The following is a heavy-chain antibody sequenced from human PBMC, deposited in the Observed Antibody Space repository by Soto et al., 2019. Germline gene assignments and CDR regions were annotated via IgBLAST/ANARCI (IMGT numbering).Heavy chain of an antibody. V-gene: IGHV3-30*18. J-gene: IGHJ4*02. CDR1: GFTFSAYG. CDR3: ANDPTQQLVRGTRFDY. D-gene: IGHD6-13*01. CDR2: ISYDGSHK. Sequence: GGSLRLSCAASGFTFSAYGMHWVRQAPGKGLEWVAVISYDGSHKYYADSVKGRFTISRDNSENTLYLQMDSLRVEDTAVYYCANDPTQQLVRGTRFDYWGQGTLVTVSS.